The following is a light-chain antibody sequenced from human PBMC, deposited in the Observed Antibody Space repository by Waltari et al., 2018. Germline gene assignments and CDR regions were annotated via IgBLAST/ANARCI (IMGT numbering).Light chain of an antibody. CDR3: QSHDSRLGVA. CDR1: SSDIGGYDG. V-gene: IGLV2-18*02. CDR2: EVN. J-gene: IGLJ2*01. Sequence: QSALTQPPSVSKSLGQSVTISCTGTSSDIGGYDGVSWYQQRSGTAPRLLICEVNKRPSGVSDRFSGSKSGNTASLTISGLQAEDEATYYCQSHDSRLGVAFGGGTNLTVL.